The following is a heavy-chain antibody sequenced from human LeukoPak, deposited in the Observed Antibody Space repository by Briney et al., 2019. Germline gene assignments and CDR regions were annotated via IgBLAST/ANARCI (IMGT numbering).Heavy chain of an antibody. Sequence: SETLSLTCTVSSGFVSSSYYRGWIRQPPGKGLEWIGSICSGGNTCYNPSLKSRVTISADSSKNHFFLQLTSATAADTAVYFCARDGPWKSDCWGQGILVTVSS. CDR3: ARDGPWKSDC. D-gene: IGHD1-1*01. CDR2: ICSGGNT. CDR1: SGFVSSSYY. V-gene: IGHV4-39*02. J-gene: IGHJ4*02.